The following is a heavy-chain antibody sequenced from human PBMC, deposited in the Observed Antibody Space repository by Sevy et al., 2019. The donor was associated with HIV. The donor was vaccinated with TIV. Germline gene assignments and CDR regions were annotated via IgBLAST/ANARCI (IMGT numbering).Heavy chain of an antibody. J-gene: IGHJ3*02. Sequence: GGSVRLSCAASGFTFSDYYMSWIRQAPGKGLEWVSYISSSGSTIYYADSVKGRFTISRDNAKNSLYLQMNSLRAEDTAVYYCARGTYYDFWSAPYAFDIWGQGTMVTVSS. CDR3: ARGTYYDFWSAPYAFDI. CDR2: ISSSGSTI. CDR1: GFTFSDYY. D-gene: IGHD3-3*01. V-gene: IGHV3-11*01.